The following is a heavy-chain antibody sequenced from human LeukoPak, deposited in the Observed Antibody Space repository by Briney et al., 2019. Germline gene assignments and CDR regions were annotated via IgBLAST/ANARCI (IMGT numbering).Heavy chain of an antibody. CDR3: ARVQGSWFDP. V-gene: IGHV4-4*07. D-gene: IGHD1-1*01. J-gene: IGHJ5*02. CDR2: IYTSGST. CDR1: GGSISTYY. Sequence: SETLPLTCSVSGGSISTYYWTWIRQPAGKGLEWIGRIYTSGSTNYNPSLKSRVTISVDTSKNQFSLKLSSVTAADTAVYYCARVQGSWFDPWGQGTLVTVSS.